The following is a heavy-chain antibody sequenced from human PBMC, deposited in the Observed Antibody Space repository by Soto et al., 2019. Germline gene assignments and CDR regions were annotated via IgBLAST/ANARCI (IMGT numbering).Heavy chain of an antibody. V-gene: IGHV1-18*01. D-gene: IGHD3-10*01. CDR1: GDTFTNFG. Sequence: HLVQSGPEVKKPGASVTVSGKTSGDTFTNFGLSWVRQAPGQGLEWMGWIATYNSNKNYAQKFQGRLTLTTDTSTSTGYMELKSLEYDDTAVYYCARVLRGVVNWFDPWGQGTLVTVSS. CDR3: ARVLRGVVNWFDP. J-gene: IGHJ5*02. CDR2: IATYNSNK.